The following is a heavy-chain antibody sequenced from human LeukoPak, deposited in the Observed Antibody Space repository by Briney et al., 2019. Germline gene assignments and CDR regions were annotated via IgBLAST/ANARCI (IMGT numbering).Heavy chain of an antibody. CDR1: GFTFNTYS. Sequence: GGSLRLSCAASGFTFNTYSMNWVRQASGKGLEWVSSISPSRSYINYADSVKGRFTISRDNAKNSLYLQMNSLRAEDTAVYYCARDGEMGELDEYYFDYWGQGTLVTVSS. V-gene: IGHV3-21*01. D-gene: IGHD3-16*01. CDR2: ISPSRSYI. J-gene: IGHJ4*02. CDR3: ARDGEMGELDEYYFDY.